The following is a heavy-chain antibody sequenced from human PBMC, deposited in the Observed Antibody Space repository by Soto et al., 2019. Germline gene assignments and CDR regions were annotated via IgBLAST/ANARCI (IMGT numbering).Heavy chain of an antibody. CDR3: ARGGLLPDY. V-gene: IGHV4-30-2*01. CDR1: GGSISSGGYS. CDR2: ISHSGST. Sequence: QLQLQGSGSGLVKPSQTLSLTCAVSGGSISSGGYSWSWIRQPPGKGLEWIGYISHSGSTYYNPALKRRVPISVARSKNQFSLKLSSVTAADTAVYYWARGGLLPDYWGQGTLVTVSS. J-gene: IGHJ4*02. D-gene: IGHD6-19*01.